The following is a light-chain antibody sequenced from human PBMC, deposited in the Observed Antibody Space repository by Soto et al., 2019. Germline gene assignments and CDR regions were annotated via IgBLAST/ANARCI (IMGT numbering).Light chain of an antibody. CDR3: HQSYTSPPYS. J-gene: IGKJ2*01. CDR2: AAS. V-gene: IGKV1-39*01. Sequence: IPMTQSPSSLSASVGDRVTITCRASQSIGNFLNWYQQRPGKAPKLLIYAASSLESGVPSRFTARASGTEFTLTISSLQPEDSATYYCHQSYTSPPYSFGQGTKLEIK. CDR1: QSIGNF.